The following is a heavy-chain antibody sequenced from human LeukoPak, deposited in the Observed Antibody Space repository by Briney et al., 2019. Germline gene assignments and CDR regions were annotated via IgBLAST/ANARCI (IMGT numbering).Heavy chain of an antibody. CDR2: MNPNSGNT. V-gene: IGHV1-8*03. CDR3: ARGQPNWFDP. J-gene: IGHJ5*02. Sequence: ASVKVSCKASGYTFTSYDINWVRQATGQGLEWMGWMNPNSGNTGYAQKFQGRGTITRNTSISTAYIDLSSLRSEDTAGYYCARGQPNWFDPWGQGTLVTVSS. D-gene: IGHD1-1*01. CDR1: GYTFTSYD.